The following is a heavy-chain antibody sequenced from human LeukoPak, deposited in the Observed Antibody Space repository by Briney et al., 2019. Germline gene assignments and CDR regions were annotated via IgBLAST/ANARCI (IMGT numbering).Heavy chain of an antibody. V-gene: IGHV4-38-2*02. CDR3: ARVEDIVVVPAATHNWFDP. D-gene: IGHD2-2*01. Sequence: SETLSLTCTVSGYFIRSGFYWGWIRQPPGKGLEWIGSFYHSGSTYYNPSLESRVTISLDTSKNQLSLKLTSVTAADTAVYYCARVEDIVVVPAATHNWFDPWGQGTLVTVSS. CDR1: GYFIRSGFY. CDR2: FYHSGST. J-gene: IGHJ5*02.